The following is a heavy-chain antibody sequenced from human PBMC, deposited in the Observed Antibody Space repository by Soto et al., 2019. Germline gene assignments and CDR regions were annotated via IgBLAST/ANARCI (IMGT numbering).Heavy chain of an antibody. CDR3: ARALTVSLSYYYYGMDV. Sequence: ASVKVSCKASGGTFSSYAISWVRQAPGQGLEWMGGIIPIFGTANYAQKFQGRVTITADESTSTAYMELSSLRSEDTAVYYCARALTVSLSYYYYGMDVWGQGTTVTVSS. J-gene: IGHJ6*02. CDR2: IIPIFGTA. CDR1: GGTFSSYA. V-gene: IGHV1-69*13. D-gene: IGHD4-4*01.